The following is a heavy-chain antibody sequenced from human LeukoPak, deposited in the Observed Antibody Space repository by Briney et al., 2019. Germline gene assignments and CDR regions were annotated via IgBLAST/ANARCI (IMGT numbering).Heavy chain of an antibody. CDR3: AKDTSRIAAAGEYFQH. V-gene: IGHV3-23*01. D-gene: IGHD6-13*01. CDR1: GFTFSSYA. Sequence: GGSLRLSCAASGFTFSSYAMSWVRQAPGKGLEWVSAISGSGGSTYYADSVKGRFTISRDNPKNTLYLQMNSLRAEDTAVYYCAKDTSRIAAAGEYFQHWGQGTLVTVSS. CDR2: ISGSGGST. J-gene: IGHJ1*01.